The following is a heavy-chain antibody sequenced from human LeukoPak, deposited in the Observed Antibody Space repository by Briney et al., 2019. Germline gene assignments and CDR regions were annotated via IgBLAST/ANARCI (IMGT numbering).Heavy chain of an antibody. J-gene: IGHJ5*02. V-gene: IGHV3-23*01. D-gene: IGHD3-10*01. CDR1: GFTFSSYA. CDR3: AKGTYYYGSGSSDNWFDP. Sequence: GGSLRLSCAASGFTFSSYAMSWVRQAPGKGLEWVSAISGSGGSTYYADSVKGRFTISRDNSKNTLYLQMNSLRAEDTAVYYCAKGTYYYGSGSSDNWFDPWGQGTLVTVSS. CDR2: ISGSGGST.